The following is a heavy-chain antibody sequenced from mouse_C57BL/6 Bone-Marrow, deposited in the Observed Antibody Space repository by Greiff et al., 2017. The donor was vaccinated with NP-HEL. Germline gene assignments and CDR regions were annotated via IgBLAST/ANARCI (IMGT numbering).Heavy chain of an antibody. CDR1: GYSFTDYN. V-gene: IGHV1-39*01. J-gene: IGHJ1*03. D-gene: IGHD1-1*01. Sequence: VQLQQSGPELVKPGASVKISCKASGYSFTDYNMNWVKQSTGKSLEWIGVINPNYGTTSYNQKFKGKATLTVDQSSSTAYMQLNSLTSEDSAVYYCARSGEDSITTVVATPYWYFEVWGTGTTVTVSS. CDR3: ARSGEDSITTVVATPYWYFEV. CDR2: INPNYGTT.